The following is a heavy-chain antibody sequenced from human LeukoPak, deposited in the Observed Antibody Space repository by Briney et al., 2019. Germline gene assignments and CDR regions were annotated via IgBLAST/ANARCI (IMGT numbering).Heavy chain of an antibody. Sequence: SETLSLTCAVYGGSFSGYSWSWIRQPPGKGLEWIGEINIGGNTNYNPSLKSRVTISVDTSKNQFSLKLTSVTAADTAVYYCARVPGFGGTLYCYYGMDVWGQGTTVTVSS. D-gene: IGHD3-10*01. CDR2: INIGGNT. V-gene: IGHV4-34*01. CDR3: ARVPGFGGTLYCYYGMDV. J-gene: IGHJ6*02. CDR1: GGSFSGYS.